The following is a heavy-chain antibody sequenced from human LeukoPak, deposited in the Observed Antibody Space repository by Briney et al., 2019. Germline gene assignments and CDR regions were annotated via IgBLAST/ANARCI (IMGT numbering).Heavy chain of an antibody. D-gene: IGHD2-2*01. CDR2: INPNSGGT. V-gene: IGHV1-2*02. CDR1: GYTFTGHY. Sequence: ASVKVSCKASGYTFTGHYMHWVRQAPGQGLEWMGWINPNSGGTNYAQKFQGRVTMTRDTSISTAYMELSRLRSDDTAVYYCARDSNPRLGYCSSTSCYADYWGQGTLVTVSS. J-gene: IGHJ4*02. CDR3: ARDSNPRLGYCSSTSCYADY.